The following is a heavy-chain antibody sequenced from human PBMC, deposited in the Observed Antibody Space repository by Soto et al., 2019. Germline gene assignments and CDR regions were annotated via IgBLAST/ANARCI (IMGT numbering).Heavy chain of an antibody. CDR2: IYYSGST. CDR3: ARHRADYDFWSGYYTRYWFDP. CDR1: GGSISSSSYY. J-gene: IGHJ5*02. D-gene: IGHD3-3*01. Sequence: SETLSLTCTVSGGSISSSSYYWGWIRQPPGKGLEWIGSIYYSGSTYYNPSLKSRVTISADTSKNQFSLKLSSVTAADTAVYYCARHRADYDFWSGYYTRYWFDPWGQGTLVTVS. V-gene: IGHV4-39*01.